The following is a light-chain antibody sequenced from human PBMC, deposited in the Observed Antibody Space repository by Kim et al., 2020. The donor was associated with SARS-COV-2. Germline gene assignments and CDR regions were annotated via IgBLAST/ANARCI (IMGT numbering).Light chain of an antibody. CDR1: QCIRIY. V-gene: IGKV1-16*01. CDR2: AAS. CDR3: QQYDSYPPT. J-gene: IGKJ4*01. Sequence: ASVGDIVTITCRASQCIRIYLAWFQQKAGKAPRSLIYAASNLQSGVPSRFSGSGSGTDFTLTISSLQPEDFGTYYCQQYDSYPPTFGGGTKVDIK.